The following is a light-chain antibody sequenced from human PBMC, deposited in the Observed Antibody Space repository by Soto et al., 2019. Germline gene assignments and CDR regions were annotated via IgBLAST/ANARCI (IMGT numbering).Light chain of an antibody. CDR2: EGS. Sequence: QSALTQPASVSGSPGQSITISCTGTSRDVGSYNLVSWYQQHPGKAPKLMIYEGSKPPSGVSNRFSGSKSGNTASLTISGLQSYYEADYYCCSYAGSSTLVFGGGTKVTVL. CDR3: CSYAGSSTLV. CDR1: SRDVGSYNL. V-gene: IGLV2-23*01. J-gene: IGLJ3*02.